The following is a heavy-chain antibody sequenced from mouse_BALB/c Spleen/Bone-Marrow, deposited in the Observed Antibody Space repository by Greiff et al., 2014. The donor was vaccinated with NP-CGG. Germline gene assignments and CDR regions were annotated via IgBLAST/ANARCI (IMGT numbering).Heavy chain of an antibody. J-gene: IGHJ2*01. Sequence: EVKLMESGPELVKPGASVKMSCKASGYTFTNYYMKWVKLSHGKSLEWIGDINPNNGDTFYNQKFEGKATLTVDKSSSTAYMQLNILTSEDSAVYYCARGYMDYWGQGTTLTVSS. CDR1: GYTFTNYY. V-gene: IGHV1-26*01. CDR2: INPNNGDT. CDR3: ARGYMDY. D-gene: IGHD1-3*01.